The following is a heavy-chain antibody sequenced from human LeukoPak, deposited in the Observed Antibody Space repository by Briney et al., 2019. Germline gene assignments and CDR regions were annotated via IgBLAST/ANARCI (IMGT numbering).Heavy chain of an antibody. CDR2: IHRSGST. CDR3: AGTSSGYYSTDY. D-gene: IGHD5-12*01. Sequence: KPSETLSLTCTVSGYSSSIDYYWGWIRQSPGKGLEWIGSIHRSGSTYYNPSLKSRVTISGDTPKSQFSLRLTSVPAADTAVYYCAGTSSGYYSTDYWGQGTLVTVSS. J-gene: IGHJ4*02. V-gene: IGHV4-38-2*02. CDR1: GYSSSIDYY.